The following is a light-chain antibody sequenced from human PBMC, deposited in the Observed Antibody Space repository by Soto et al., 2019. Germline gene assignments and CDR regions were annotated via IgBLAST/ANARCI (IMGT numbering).Light chain of an antibody. CDR2: DAS. CDR3: QRYNSYSPYT. J-gene: IGKJ2*01. V-gene: IGKV1-5*01. Sequence: DIQMTQSPSTLSASVGDRVTITCRASQSISSWLAWYQQKPGKAPKLLIYDASSLESGVPSRFSGSGSGTESTLTISSLQPDDFATYYCQRYNSYSPYTFGQGTKVDI. CDR1: QSISSW.